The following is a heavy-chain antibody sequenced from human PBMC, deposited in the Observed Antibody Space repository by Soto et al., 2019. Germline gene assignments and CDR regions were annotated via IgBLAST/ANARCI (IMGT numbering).Heavy chain of an antibody. J-gene: IGHJ4*02. Sequence: HPGGSLRLSCAASGFTFSSYGMHWVRQAPGKGLEWVAVIWYDGSNKYYADSVKGRFTISRDNSKNTLYLQMNSLRAEDTAVYYCAIESCGGDCYSSFDYWGQGTLVTVSS. CDR1: GFTFSSYG. CDR3: AIESCGGDCYSSFDY. D-gene: IGHD2-21*01. CDR2: IWYDGSNK. V-gene: IGHV3-33*01.